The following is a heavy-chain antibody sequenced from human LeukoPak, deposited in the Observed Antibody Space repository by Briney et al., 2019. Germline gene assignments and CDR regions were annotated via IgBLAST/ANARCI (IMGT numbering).Heavy chain of an antibody. J-gene: IGHJ3*02. V-gene: IGHV4-30-2*01. Sequence: PSQTLSLTCAVSGGSISSGGYSWSWIRQPPGKGLEWIGYTYHSGSTYYNPSLKSRVTISIDRSKNQFSLKLSSVTAADTAVYYCARAFHYYGSGSYYLGAFDIWGQGTMVTVSS. CDR3: ARAFHYYGSGSYYLGAFDI. D-gene: IGHD3-10*01. CDR2: TYHSGST. CDR1: GGSISSGGYS.